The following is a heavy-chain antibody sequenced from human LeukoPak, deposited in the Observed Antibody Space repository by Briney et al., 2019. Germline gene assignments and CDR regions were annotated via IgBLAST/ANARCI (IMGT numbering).Heavy chain of an antibody. Sequence: SETLSLTCTVSGGSISSSTDNWGWIRQPPGKGLEWIGSIYYGGSTNYNPSLKSRVTISVDTSKNQFSLKLSSVTAADTAVYYCARLKLWFGESPHDYWGQGTLVTVSS. CDR1: GGSISSSTDN. V-gene: IGHV4-39*07. CDR2: IYYGGST. D-gene: IGHD3-10*01. J-gene: IGHJ4*02. CDR3: ARLKLWFGESPHDY.